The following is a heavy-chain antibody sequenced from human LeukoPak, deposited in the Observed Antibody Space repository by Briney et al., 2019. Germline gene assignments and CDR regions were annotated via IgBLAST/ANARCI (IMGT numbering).Heavy chain of an antibody. Sequence: SVKVSCKASGGTFSSYAISWVRQAPGQGLEWMGGIIPIFGTANYAQTFQGRVTITADESTSTAYMELSRLRSDDTAVYYCARDYCSSTSCLFDYWGQGTLVTVSS. CDR1: GGTFSSYA. V-gene: IGHV1-69*13. D-gene: IGHD2-2*01. CDR3: ARDYCSSTSCLFDY. J-gene: IGHJ4*02. CDR2: IIPIFGTA.